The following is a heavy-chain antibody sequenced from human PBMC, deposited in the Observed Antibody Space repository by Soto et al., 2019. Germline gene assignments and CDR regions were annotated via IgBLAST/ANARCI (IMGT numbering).Heavy chain of an antibody. V-gene: IGHV1-46*01. J-gene: IGHJ3*02. D-gene: IGHD3-22*01. CDR3: ARAHIYDSSGYESGDFDI. Sequence: ASVKVSCKASGYTFTSYYMHWVRQAPGQGLEWMGIINPSGGSTSYAQKFQGRVTMTRDTSTSTVYMELSSLRSEDTAVYYCARAHIYDSSGYESGDFDIWGQGTMVTVSS. CDR1: GYTFTSYY. CDR2: INPSGGST.